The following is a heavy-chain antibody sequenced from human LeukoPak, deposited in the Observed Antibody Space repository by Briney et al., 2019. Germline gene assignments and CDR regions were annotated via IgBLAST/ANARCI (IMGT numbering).Heavy chain of an antibody. CDR2: ISSSSSYI. CDR1: GFTFSSYR. V-gene: IGHV3-21*01. Sequence: GGSLRLSCAASGFTFSSYRMNWVRQAPGKGLEWVSSISSSSSYIYYADSVKGRFTISRDNAKNSLYLQMNSLRAEDTAVYYCASCGGDCYSSNWFDPWGQGTLVTVSS. J-gene: IGHJ5*02. D-gene: IGHD2-21*01. CDR3: ASCGGDCYSSNWFDP.